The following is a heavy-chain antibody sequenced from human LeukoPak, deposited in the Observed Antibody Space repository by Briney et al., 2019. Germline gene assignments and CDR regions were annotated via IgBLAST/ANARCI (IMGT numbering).Heavy chain of an antibody. V-gene: IGHV3-48*03. J-gene: IGHJ5*02. Sequence: PGGSLRLFCAASGFTFSSYEMNWVRQAPGKGLEGVSYISSSGTTIYYADSVKGRFTISRDNAKNSLYLQMNSLRAEDTAVYYCARVGVVVAATGNLWFDPWGQGTLVTVSS. CDR1: GFTFSSYE. CDR2: ISSSGTTI. D-gene: IGHD2-15*01. CDR3: ARVGVVVAATGNLWFDP.